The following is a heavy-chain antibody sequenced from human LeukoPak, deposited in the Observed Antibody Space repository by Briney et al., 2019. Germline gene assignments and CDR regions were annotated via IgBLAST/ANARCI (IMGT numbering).Heavy chain of an antibody. J-gene: IGHJ5*02. D-gene: IGHD3-22*01. CDR3: ARQGNYDRSLSWFDP. CDR2: IYNSDST. V-gene: IGHV4-59*08. CDR1: GGSISSYY. Sequence: SETLSLTCTVSGGSISSYYWSWIRQPPGKGLEWIGHIYNSDSTKYNPSLKGRVTISVDTSKNQFSLKLGSVTAADTAMYYCARQGNYDRSLSWFDPWGQGNLMIVSS.